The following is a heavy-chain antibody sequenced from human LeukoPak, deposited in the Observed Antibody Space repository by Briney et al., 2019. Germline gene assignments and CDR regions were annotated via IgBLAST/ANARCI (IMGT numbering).Heavy chain of an antibody. J-gene: IGHJ6*02. CDR3: ASRWFSREYYYYGMDV. D-gene: IGHD4-23*01. V-gene: IGHV3-30*04. CDR1: GFTFSSYA. CDR2: ISYDGSNK. Sequence: PGRSLRLSCAASGFTFSSYAMHWVRQAPGKGLERVAVISYDGSNKYYADSVKGRFTISRDNSKNTLYLQMNSLRAEDTAVYYCASRWFSREYYYYGMDVWGQGTTVTVSS.